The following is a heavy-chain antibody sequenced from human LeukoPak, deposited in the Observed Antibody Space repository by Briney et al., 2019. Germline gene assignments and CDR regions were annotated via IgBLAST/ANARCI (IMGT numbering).Heavy chain of an antibody. J-gene: IGHJ6*03. CDR3: ASNIVGASPWVYYCYMDV. CDR1: GFTFSDYA. D-gene: IGHD1-26*01. Sequence: PGGSLRLSCAASGFTFSDYAMHRVRQAPGQGLEWVAVISYDGSNKYYADSVKGRFTISRDNSKNTMYLQMNTPRDADAAVYYCASNIVGASPWVYYCYMDVGGKGTTVTVSS. V-gene: IGHV3-30*04. CDR2: ISYDGSNK.